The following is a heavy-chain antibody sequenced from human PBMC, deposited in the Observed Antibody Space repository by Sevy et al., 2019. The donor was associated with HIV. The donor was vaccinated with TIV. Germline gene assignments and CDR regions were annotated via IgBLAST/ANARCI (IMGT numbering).Heavy chain of an antibody. CDR2: FSFGCGKI. CDR1: GFTFSKYS. V-gene: IGHV3-23*01. CDR3: AREGCTKPHDY. D-gene: IGHD2-8*01. Sequence: GGSLRLSCAASGFTFSKYSMSWIRQTPGKGVVWVSTFSFGCGKINYADSVKGRFTISRDDSRNKFYLQMNSLRAEDTAIYYCAREGCTKPHDYWGQGTVVTVSS. J-gene: IGHJ4*02.